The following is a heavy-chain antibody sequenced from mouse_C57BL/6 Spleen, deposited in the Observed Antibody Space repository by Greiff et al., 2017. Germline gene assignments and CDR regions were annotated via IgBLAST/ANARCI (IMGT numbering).Heavy chain of an antibody. J-gene: IGHJ4*01. V-gene: IGHV1-9*01. D-gene: IGHD1-1*01. Sequence: VQLQQSGAELMKPGASVKLSCKATGYTFTGYWIEWVKQRPGHGLEWIGEILPGSGSTNYNEKFKGKATFTADTSSNTAYMQLSSLTTEDSAIYYGAKITTVVATDYAMDYWGQGTSVTVSS. CDR3: AKITTVVATDYAMDY. CDR1: GYTFTGYW. CDR2: ILPGSGST.